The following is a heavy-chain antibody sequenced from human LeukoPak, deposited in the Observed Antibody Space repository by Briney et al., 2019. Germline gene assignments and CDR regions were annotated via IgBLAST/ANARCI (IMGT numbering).Heavy chain of an antibody. Sequence: GGSLRLSCAASGFTISSNYMSWVRQAPGKGLEWVSVIYSGGSTYYADSVKGRFTISIDNSKNTLYLQMNSLTAEDTAVYYCARESADNYVWGSYRSYGLDNWGQGTLVTVSS. J-gene: IGHJ4*02. CDR1: GFTISSNY. V-gene: IGHV3-66*01. D-gene: IGHD3-16*02. CDR2: IYSGGST. CDR3: ARESADNYVWGSYRSYGLDN.